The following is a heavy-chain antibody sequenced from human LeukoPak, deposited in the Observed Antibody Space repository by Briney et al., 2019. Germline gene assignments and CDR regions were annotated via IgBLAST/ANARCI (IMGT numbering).Heavy chain of an antibody. CDR3: ARDSTSSFVVVVAAY. V-gene: IGHV1-69*05. CDR2: IIPIFGTA. J-gene: IGHJ4*02. D-gene: IGHD2-15*01. CDR1: GGTFSSYA. Sequence: ASVKVSCKASGGTFSSYAISWVRQAPGQGLEWMGGIIPIFGTANYAQKFQGRVTMTRDTSTSTVYMELSSLRSEDTAVYYCARDSTSSFVVVVAAYWGQGTLVTVSS.